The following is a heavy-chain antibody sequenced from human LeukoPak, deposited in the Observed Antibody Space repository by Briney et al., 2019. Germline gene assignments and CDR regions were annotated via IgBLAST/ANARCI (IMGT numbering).Heavy chain of an antibody. J-gene: IGHJ4*02. D-gene: IGHD6-13*01. CDR2: ISSSSSYI. V-gene: IGHV3-21*01. Sequence: GGSLRLSCAVSGFTFSNAWMNWVRQAPGEGLEWVSSISSSSSYIYYADSVKGRFTISRDNAKNSLYLQMNSLRAEDTAVYYCARSIAAAADDYWGQGTLVTVSS. CDR3: ARSIAAAADDY. CDR1: GFTFSNAW.